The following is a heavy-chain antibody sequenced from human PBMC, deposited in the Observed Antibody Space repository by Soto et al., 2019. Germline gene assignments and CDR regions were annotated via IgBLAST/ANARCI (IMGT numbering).Heavy chain of an antibody. CDR1: GFTFSNAW. V-gene: IGHV3-15*01. Sequence: GGSLRLSCAASGFTFSNAWMSWVRQAPGKGLEWVGRIKSKTDGGTTDYAAPVKGRFTISRDDSKNTLYLQMNSLRAEDTAVYYCAKDQTRPDDAFDIWGQGTMVTVSS. J-gene: IGHJ3*02. CDR3: AKDQTRPDDAFDI. CDR2: IKSKTDGGTT.